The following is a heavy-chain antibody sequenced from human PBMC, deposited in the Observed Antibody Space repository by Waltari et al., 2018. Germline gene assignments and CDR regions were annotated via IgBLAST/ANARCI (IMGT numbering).Heavy chain of an antibody. CDR1: GGSISSSSSY. J-gene: IGHJ4*02. CDR2: FFYSGNT. V-gene: IGHV4-39*02. D-gene: IGHD3-9*01. CDR3: AREYDILTGYFFY. Sequence: QLQLQESGPGLVKPSETLSLTCTVSGGSISSSSSYWGWIRQPPGKGLEWIGSFFYSGNTYYNLSLNTRVTISVDTSKKEFSLKLNSVIAADTAVYYCAREYDILTGYFFYWGQGILVTVSS.